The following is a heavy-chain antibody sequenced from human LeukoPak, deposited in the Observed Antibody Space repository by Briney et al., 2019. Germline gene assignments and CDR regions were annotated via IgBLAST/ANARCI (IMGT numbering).Heavy chain of an antibody. V-gene: IGHV4-4*07. CDR1: GGSISSYY. D-gene: IGHD6-19*01. CDR3: ARGKVVAGTPGQNPWDY. Sequence: SETLSLTCTVSGGSISSYYWNWIRQPAGKGLEWIGRIHTSGSTNYNPSLKSRITMSVDTSKNQFSLKLSSVTAADTAVYYCARGKVVAGTPGQNPWDYWGQGTLVTVSS. J-gene: IGHJ4*02. CDR2: IHTSGST.